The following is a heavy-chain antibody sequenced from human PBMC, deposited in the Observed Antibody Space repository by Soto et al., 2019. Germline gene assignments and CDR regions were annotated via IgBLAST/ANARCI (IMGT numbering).Heavy chain of an antibody. CDR2: IMPIFGSA. CDR3: ARQFDSDTSGYYYAY. V-gene: IGHV1-69*13. Sequence: AVQVSCKASGGTFSTNTSSRVRQDNGQGLEWMGGIMPIFGSANYAQKFQGRVTITADEYTRTVYMELSRLRSEDTAVYYCARQFDSDTSGYYYAYWGQGTLVTVSS. J-gene: IGHJ4*02. CDR1: GGTFSTNT. D-gene: IGHD3-22*01.